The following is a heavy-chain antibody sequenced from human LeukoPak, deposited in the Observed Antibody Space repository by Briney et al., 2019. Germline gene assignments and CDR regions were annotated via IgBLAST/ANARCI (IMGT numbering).Heavy chain of an antibody. Sequence: SETLSLTCAAYGGSFSGYYWSWIRQPPGKGLEWIGEINHSGSTNYNPSLKSRVTISVDTSKNQFSLKLSSVTAADTAVYYCARWRRSCLDYWGQGTLVTVSS. CDR2: INHSGST. CDR3: ARWRRSCLDY. CDR1: GGSFSGYY. V-gene: IGHV4-34*01. D-gene: IGHD2-2*01. J-gene: IGHJ4*02.